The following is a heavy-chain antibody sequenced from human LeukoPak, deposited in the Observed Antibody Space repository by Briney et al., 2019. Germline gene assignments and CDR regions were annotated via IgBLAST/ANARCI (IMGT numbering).Heavy chain of an antibody. J-gene: IGHJ4*02. CDR1: GFTISTYA. V-gene: IGHV3-23*01. CDR2: ISGSDDSA. CDR3: AKALYSSGWYGGGDY. D-gene: IGHD6-19*01. Sequence: GGSLRLSCAASGFTISTYAMSWVRQAPGKGLEWVSGISGSDDSAYYTDSVKGRFSISRDNSKNTLYLQMNSLRAEDAAIYYCAKALYSSGWYGGGDYWGQGTLVTVSS.